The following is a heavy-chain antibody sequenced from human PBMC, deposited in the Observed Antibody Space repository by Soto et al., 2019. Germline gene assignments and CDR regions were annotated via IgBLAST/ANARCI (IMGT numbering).Heavy chain of an antibody. D-gene: IGHD5-12*01. CDR1: GGTFSSYA. Sequence: QVQLVQSGAEVKKPGSSVKVSCKASGGTFSSYAISWVRQAPGQGLEWMGGIIPIFGTANYAQKFQGRVTITADDSKSTAYMELSSLRSEDTAVYYCARGGQRWLQLEIVYFDYWGQVTLVTVSS. J-gene: IGHJ4*02. CDR2: IIPIFGTA. CDR3: ARGGQRWLQLEIVYFDY. V-gene: IGHV1-69*01.